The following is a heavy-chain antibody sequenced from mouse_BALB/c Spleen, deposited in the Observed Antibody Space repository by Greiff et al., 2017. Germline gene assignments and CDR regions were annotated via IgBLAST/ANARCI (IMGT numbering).Heavy chain of an antibody. CDR1: GDSITSGY. Sequence: EVQRVESGPSLVKPSQTLSLTCSVTGDSITSGYWNWIRKFPGNKLEYMGYISYSGSTYYNPSLKSRISITRDTSKNQYYLQLNSVTTEDTATYYCARSTMITTGYYFDYWGQGTTRTVSS. CDR3: ARSTMITTGYYFDY. D-gene: IGHD2-4*01. J-gene: IGHJ2*01. CDR2: ISYSGST. V-gene: IGHV3-8*02.